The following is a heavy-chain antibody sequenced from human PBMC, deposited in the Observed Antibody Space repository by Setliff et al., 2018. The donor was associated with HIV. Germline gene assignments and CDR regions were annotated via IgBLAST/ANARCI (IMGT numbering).Heavy chain of an antibody. CDR1: GGSIKSSSYY. CDR2: IYYSGNT. J-gene: IGHJ1*01. D-gene: IGHD6-13*01. CDR3: ARVPTSSWYVTTQRTKEHFHH. V-gene: IGHV4-39*07. Sequence: SETLSLTCTVSGGSIKSSSYYWGWIRQPPGKGLEWIGSIYYSGNTYYNPSLKSRVTISTDTSRNQFSLRLSSVTAADTAIYYCARVPTSSWYVTTQRTKEHFHHWGQGTLVTVSS.